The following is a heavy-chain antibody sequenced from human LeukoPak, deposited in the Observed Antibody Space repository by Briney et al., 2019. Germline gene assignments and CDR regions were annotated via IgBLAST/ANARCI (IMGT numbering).Heavy chain of an antibody. CDR1: GGSISSYY. V-gene: IGHV4-4*07. CDR3: ARDLAIPGDYYYYMDV. Sequence: PSETLSLTCTVSGGSISSYYWSWIQQPAGKGLEWIGRIYTSGSTNYNPSLKSRVTMSVDTSKNQFSLKLSSVTAADTAVYYCARDLAIPGDYYYYMDVWGKGTTVTVSS. D-gene: IGHD2-21*01. J-gene: IGHJ6*03. CDR2: IYTSGST.